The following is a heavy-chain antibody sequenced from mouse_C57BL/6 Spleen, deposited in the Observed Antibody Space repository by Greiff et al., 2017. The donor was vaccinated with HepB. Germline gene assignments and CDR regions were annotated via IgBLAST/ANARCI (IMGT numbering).Heavy chain of an antibody. D-gene: IGHD2-3*01. CDR1: GYTFTSYW. J-gene: IGHJ3*01. Sequence: QVQLQQSGAELVKPGASVKVSCKASGYTFTSYWMHWVKQRPGQGLEWIGRIHPSDSDTNYNQKFKGKATLTVAKSSSTADMKLSSLTSEDSAVYYCAIWDDPWFAYWGQGTLVTVSA. V-gene: IGHV1-74*01. CDR3: AIWDDPWFAY. CDR2: IHPSDSDT.